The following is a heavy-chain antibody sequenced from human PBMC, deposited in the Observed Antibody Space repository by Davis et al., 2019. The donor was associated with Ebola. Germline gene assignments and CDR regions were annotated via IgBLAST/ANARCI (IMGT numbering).Heavy chain of an antibody. CDR2: INHSGST. CDR1: GFSLSNYW. CDR3: ARHELWVYGAIDY. Sequence: PRGSLRLSCVASGFSLSNYWMAWVRQPPGKGLEWIGEINHSGSTYYNPSLKSRVTISVDTSKNQFSLKLSSVTAADTAVYYCARHELWVYGAIDYWGQGTLVTVSS. J-gene: IGHJ4*02. D-gene: IGHD4-17*01. V-gene: IGHV4-34*01.